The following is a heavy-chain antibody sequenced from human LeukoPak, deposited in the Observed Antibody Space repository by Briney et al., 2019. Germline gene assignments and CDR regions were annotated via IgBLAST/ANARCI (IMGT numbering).Heavy chain of an antibody. CDR2: IIPIFGTA. CDR3: ARGVDYCSSTSCYTLHAFDI. Sequence: SVKVSCKASGDTFKRYGISWVRQAPGQGLEWMGGIIPIFGTANYAQKFQGRVTVTTDESTSTAYMELSSLRSEDTAVYYCARGVDYCSSTSCYTLHAFDIWGQGTMVTVSS. CDR1: GDTFKRYG. V-gene: IGHV1-69*05. D-gene: IGHD2-2*01. J-gene: IGHJ3*02.